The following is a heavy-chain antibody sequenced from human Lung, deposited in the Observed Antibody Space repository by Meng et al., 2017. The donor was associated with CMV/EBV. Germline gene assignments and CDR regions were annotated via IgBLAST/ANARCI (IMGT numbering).Heavy chain of an antibody. CDR2: FYNGGPT. V-gene: IGHV4-39*07. CDR1: GGSISSTDYH. Sequence: SETLSLTCSVSGGSISSTDYHWGWIRQPPGKGLEWIGSFYNGGPTSYNPSLKSRVTISIDMSKNQFSLKLSSATAADTAVYYCARTSSSGLDCWGQGTLVXVSS. J-gene: IGHJ4*02. CDR3: ARTSSSGLDC. D-gene: IGHD6-19*01.